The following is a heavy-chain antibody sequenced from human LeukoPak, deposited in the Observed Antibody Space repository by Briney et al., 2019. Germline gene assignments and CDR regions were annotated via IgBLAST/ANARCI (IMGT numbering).Heavy chain of an antibody. CDR1: GGSMNCYH. J-gene: IGHJ6*02. V-gene: IGHV4-59*08. CDR2: IYYSVST. CDR3: ARSPPRHDFWSGYSMDV. Sequence: PSEAVSLMCTVCGGSMNCYHWMWLPQSPGEGLEGFGYIYYSVSTSYNPSLQSRVTISVDTSKSQFALKLASVTAADTAVYYCARSPPRHDFWSGYSMDVWGQGTTVTVSS. D-gene: IGHD3-3*01.